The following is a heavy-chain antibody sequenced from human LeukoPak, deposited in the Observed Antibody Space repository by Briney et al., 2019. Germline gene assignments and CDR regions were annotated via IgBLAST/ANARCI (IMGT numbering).Heavy chain of an antibody. CDR2: IYYSGST. CDR3: AIGGSNYYDSSGYYYPDAFDI. Sequence: PSETLSLTCAVCCGSISSYYWSWIRQPPGKGLEWIGYIYYSGSTNYNPSLKSRVTISVDTSKNQFSLKLSSVTAADTAVYYCAIGGSNYYDSSGYYYPDAFDIWGQGTMVTVSS. V-gene: IGHV4-59*01. J-gene: IGHJ3*02. D-gene: IGHD3-22*01. CDR1: CGSISSYY.